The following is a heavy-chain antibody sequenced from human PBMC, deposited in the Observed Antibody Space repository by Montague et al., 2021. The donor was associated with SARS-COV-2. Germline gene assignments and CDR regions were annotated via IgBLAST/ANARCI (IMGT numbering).Heavy chain of an antibody. D-gene: IGHD3-16*01. V-gene: IGHV3-53*01. CDR3: SGGGGRDAFDI. Sequence: SLRLSCAASGLTVSSNYMSWVRQAPGKGLEWVSVIYSGGRTYYADSLKGRFNTSRDNSKNTLYLQMNSLRAEDTAGYYCSGGGGRDAFDIWGQGTMVTVSS. CDR2: IYSGGRT. J-gene: IGHJ3*02. CDR1: GLTVSSNY.